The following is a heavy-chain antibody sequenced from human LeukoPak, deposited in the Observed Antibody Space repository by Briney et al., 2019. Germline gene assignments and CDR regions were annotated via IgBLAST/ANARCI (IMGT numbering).Heavy chain of an antibody. CDR3: ARGLRYSDWLGGGDY. J-gene: IGHJ4*02. D-gene: IGHD3-9*01. Sequence: GGSLRLSCAASGFTFSSYWMHWVRQAPGKGLVWVSRINSDGSSTSYADSVKGRFTISRDNAKNTLYLQMNSLRAEDTAVYYCARGLRYSDWLGGGDYWGQGTLVTVSS. CDR2: INSDGSST. CDR1: GFTFSSYW. V-gene: IGHV3-74*01.